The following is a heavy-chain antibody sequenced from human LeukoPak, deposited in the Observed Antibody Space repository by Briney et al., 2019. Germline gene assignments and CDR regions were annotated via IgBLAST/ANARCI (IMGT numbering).Heavy chain of an antibody. V-gene: IGHV1-69*06. CDR1: GGTFSSYA. Sequence: SVKVSCKASGGTFSSYAISWVRQAPGQGLEWMGGIIPIFGTANYAQKFQGRVTITADKSTSTAYMELSSLRSEDTAVYYCAKDHAYGLDYFDYSGQGTLVTASS. CDR3: AKDHAYGLDYFDY. CDR2: IIPIFGTA. D-gene: IGHD3-10*01. J-gene: IGHJ4*02.